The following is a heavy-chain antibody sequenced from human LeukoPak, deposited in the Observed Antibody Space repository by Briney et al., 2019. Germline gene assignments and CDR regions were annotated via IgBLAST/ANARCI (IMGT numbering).Heavy chain of an antibody. V-gene: IGHV1-2*02. Sequence: ASVKVSCKGSGYTFGDYYMHWVRQAPGQGLEWMGWINPNSGGTNFAQKFQGRVTMTRDTSISTAYMELSRLTSDDTAVYYCARDQKQWLEIDYWGQGTLVTVSS. D-gene: IGHD6-19*01. J-gene: IGHJ4*02. CDR3: ARDQKQWLEIDY. CDR2: INPNSGGT. CDR1: GYTFGDYY.